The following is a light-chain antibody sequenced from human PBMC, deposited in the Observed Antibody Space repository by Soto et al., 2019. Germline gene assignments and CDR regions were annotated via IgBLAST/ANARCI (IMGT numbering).Light chain of an antibody. Sequence: QSVLTQPPSASGSPGQSVTISCTGTSSDVGGYNYVSWYQQHPGKAPKLMIYEVSKRPSGVPDRFSGSKSGNTASLTVSGLQAEDEADYYCSSYAGSNNWVFGGGTKVTVL. V-gene: IGLV2-8*01. CDR3: SSYAGSNNWV. CDR2: EVS. CDR1: SSDVGGYNY. J-gene: IGLJ3*02.